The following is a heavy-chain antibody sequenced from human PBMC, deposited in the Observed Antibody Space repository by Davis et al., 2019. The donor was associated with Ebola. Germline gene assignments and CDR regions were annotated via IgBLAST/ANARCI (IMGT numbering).Heavy chain of an antibody. CDR2: IWYDGSNK. V-gene: IGHV3-33*08. Sequence: GGSLRLSCAASGFTFSSYGMHWVRQAPGKGLEWVAVIWYDGSNKYYADSVKGRFTISRVNSKNTLYLQMNSLRAEDTAVYYCARVSKTGEIDYWGQGTLVTVSS. CDR3: ARVSKTGEIDY. D-gene: IGHD7-27*01. J-gene: IGHJ4*02. CDR1: GFTFSSYG.